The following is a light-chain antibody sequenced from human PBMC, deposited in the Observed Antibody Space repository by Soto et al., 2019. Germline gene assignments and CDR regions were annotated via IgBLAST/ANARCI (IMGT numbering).Light chain of an antibody. V-gene: IGLV2-8*01. Sequence: QSVLTQPPSASGSPGQSVAISCTGTSSDVGGYNYVSWYQQHPGKAPKLMIYEVNKRPSGVPDRFSGSKSGNTASLTVSGLQAEDEGDYYCSSYAGSSNVFGTGTKV. CDR2: EVN. CDR3: SSYAGSSNV. J-gene: IGLJ1*01. CDR1: SSDVGGYNY.